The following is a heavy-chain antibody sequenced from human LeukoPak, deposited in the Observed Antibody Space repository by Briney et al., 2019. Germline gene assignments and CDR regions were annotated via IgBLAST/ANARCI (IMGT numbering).Heavy chain of an antibody. CDR2: VYFNGKT. J-gene: IGHJ4*02. Sequence: SETLSLTCTVSGVSISSIDYYWGWIRQPPGQGLEWIGSVYFNGKTYYNPSLRSRVTMTMDTSKNQFSLRLTSVTAADTAVYYCARRPVPGGYAFDSWGQGTLVGVSS. CDR3: ARRPVPGGYAFDS. D-gene: IGHD3-16*01. V-gene: IGHV4-39*01. CDR1: GVSISSIDYY.